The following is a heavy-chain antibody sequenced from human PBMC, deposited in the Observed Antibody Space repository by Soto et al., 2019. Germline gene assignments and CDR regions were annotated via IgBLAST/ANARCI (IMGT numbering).Heavy chain of an antibody. J-gene: IGHJ4*02. CDR1: GYTFTNYW. D-gene: IGHD4-4*01. CDR2: IFPRDFDV. Sequence: GEALKISCQTSGYTFTNYWIGWVRQMPGGGLEWLGLIFPRDFDVRYSPSFEGQVTISADRSTAHALPQYHSLEASDHALYLCARLAPLLQSFDYWGQGTPVTVSS. V-gene: IGHV5-51*01. CDR3: ARLAPLLQSFDY.